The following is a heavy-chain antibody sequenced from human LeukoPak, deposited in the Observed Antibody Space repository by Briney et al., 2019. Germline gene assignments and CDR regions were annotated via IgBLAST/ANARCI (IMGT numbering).Heavy chain of an antibody. CDR2: IYYSGST. D-gene: IGHD3-10*01. J-gene: IGHJ6*03. CDR3: VRHQEGMVRGVLYYMDV. CDR1: GDSISSSSSY. Sequence: KPSETLSLTCTVSGDSISSSSSYWGWIRQLPGEGLEWIGSIYYSGSTYYNTSLKSRVTISVDTSKNQFSLKLSSVTAADTAVYYCVRHQEGMVRGVLYYMDVWGTGTTVTISS. V-gene: IGHV4-39*01.